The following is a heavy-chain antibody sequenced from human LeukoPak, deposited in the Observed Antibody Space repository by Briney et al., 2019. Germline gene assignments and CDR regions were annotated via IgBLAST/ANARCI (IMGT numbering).Heavy chain of an antibody. CDR2: INLSGGST. CDR1: GYTFTSYH. Sequence: ASVKVSCKASGYTFTSYHMHWVRQAPGQGLEWMGLINLSGGSTTYAQRFQGRVTLTRDTSTSTVYMELSSLRSEDTAVCYCARDYVDDIPMIKDYWGQGTLVTVSS. CDR3: ARDYVDDIPMIKDY. D-gene: IGHD2-8*01. V-gene: IGHV1-46*01. J-gene: IGHJ4*02.